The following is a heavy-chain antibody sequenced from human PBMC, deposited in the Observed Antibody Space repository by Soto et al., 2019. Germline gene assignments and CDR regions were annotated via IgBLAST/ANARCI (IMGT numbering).Heavy chain of an antibody. CDR1: GGTFSSYT. CDR2: IIPILGIA. D-gene: IGHD3-22*01. Sequence: QVQLVQSGAEVKKPGSSVKVSCKASGGTFSSYTISWVRQAPGQGLEWMGRIIPILGIANYAQKFQGRVTSTADNATSTAYMELSSLRSEDTAVYYCASGVAMIGFDYWGQGTLVTVSS. CDR3: ASGVAMIGFDY. V-gene: IGHV1-69*02. J-gene: IGHJ4*02.